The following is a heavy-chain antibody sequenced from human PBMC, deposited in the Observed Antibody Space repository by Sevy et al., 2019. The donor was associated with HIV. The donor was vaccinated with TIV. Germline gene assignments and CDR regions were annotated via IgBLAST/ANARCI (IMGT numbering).Heavy chain of an antibody. Sequence: GGSLRLSCAASGFTLSSRWMSWVRQAPGKGLEWVANIKQAGSQKYYVDSVKDRFTISRDNAKNSLYLQMNSLRAEDTAVYYCVPSGGRHAGYWGQGTLVTVSS. J-gene: IGHJ4*02. D-gene: IGHD6-25*01. CDR2: IKQAGSQK. V-gene: IGHV3-7*01. CDR1: GFTLSSRW. CDR3: VPSGGRHAGY.